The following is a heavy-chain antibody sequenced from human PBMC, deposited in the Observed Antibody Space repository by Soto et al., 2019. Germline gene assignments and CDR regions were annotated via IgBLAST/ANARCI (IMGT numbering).Heavy chain of an antibody. CDR2: ITIYNGNT. CDR1: GYTLLSYG. D-gene: IGHD3-22*01. V-gene: IGHV1-18*01. CDR3: ARVGDTYYYDSRGYQAGACHY. J-gene: IGHJ4*01. Sequence: APMKVSCKASGYTLLSYGISWWRQAPGQGLEWMGWITIYNGNTNYAQKLQGRVTMTTDTSTSTAYMELRSLRSDDTAVYYCARVGDTYYYDSRGYQAGACHYWG.